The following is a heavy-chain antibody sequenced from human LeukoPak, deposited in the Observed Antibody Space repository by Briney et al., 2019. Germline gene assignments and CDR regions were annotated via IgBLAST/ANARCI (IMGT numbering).Heavy chain of an antibody. CDR2: IYPGDSDT. D-gene: IGHD2-15*01. V-gene: IGHV5-51*01. J-gene: IGHJ3*02. CDR1: GYSFTSYW. Sequence: GESLRISCKGSGYSFTSYWIGWVRQMPGKGLEWMGIIYPGDSDTRYSPSFQGQVTISADKSISTAYLQWSSLKASDTAMYYCARPLRWPQAPGDCSGGSCYEDDAFDIWGQGTMVTVSS. CDR3: ARPLRWPQAPGDCSGGSCYEDDAFDI.